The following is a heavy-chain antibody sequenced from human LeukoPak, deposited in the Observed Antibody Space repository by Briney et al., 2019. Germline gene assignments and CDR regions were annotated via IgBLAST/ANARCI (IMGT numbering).Heavy chain of an antibody. CDR3: ARQQLENRYYYYYYGMDV. D-gene: IGHD6-13*01. V-gene: IGHV3-33*01. CDR1: GFTFSSYG. CDR2: IWYDGSNK. J-gene: IGHJ6*02. Sequence: GRSLRLSCAASGFTFSSYGMHWVRQAPGKGLEWVAVIWYDGSNKYYADSVKGRFTISRDNSKNTLYLQMNSLRAEDTAVYYCARQQLENRYYYYYYGMDVWGQGTTVTVSS.